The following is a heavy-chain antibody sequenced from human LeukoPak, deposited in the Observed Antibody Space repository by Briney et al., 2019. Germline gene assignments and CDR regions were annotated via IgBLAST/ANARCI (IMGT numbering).Heavy chain of an antibody. V-gene: IGHV3-7*01. CDR3: ARDGESRWAFDI. Sequence: GGSLRLSCAASGFDFSTCWMSWVRQAPGKGLEWVANIKEEGSEKNYVGSVTGRFTISRDNAKNSLYLQMNGLRAEDTAVYYCARDGESRWAFDIWGQGTSVSVSS. CDR2: IKEEGSEK. J-gene: IGHJ3*02. D-gene: IGHD3-10*01. CDR1: GFDFSTCW.